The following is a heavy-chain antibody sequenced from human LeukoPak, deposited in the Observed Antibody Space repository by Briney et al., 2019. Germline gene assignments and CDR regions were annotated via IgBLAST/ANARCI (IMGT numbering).Heavy chain of an antibody. CDR2: IYTSGST. CDR1: GGSFSTYY. V-gene: IGHV4-4*07. CDR3: ARHIGGRYYYYYMDV. Sequence: SGTLSLTCTVSGGSFSTYYWSWIRQPAGKGLEWIGRIYTSGSTYYNPSLKSRVTISVDTSKNQFSLKLSSVTAADTAVYYCARHIGGRYYYYYMDVWGKGTTVTISS. J-gene: IGHJ6*03. D-gene: IGHD2-21*01.